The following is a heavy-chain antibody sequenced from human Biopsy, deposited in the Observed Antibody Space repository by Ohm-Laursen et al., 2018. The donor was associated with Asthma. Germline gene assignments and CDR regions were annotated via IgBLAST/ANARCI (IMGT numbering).Heavy chain of an antibody. CDR1: GFTFDDYA. CDR3: ARFVQAEEGVF. Sequence: SLRLSCAASGFTFDDYAMHWVRQAPGKGLEWVSGVSWNSGSIDYADSVKGRFTISRDNAKNSLYLQMSSLRAEDMAVYFCARFVQAEEGVFWGQGARVIVSS. J-gene: IGHJ4*02. V-gene: IGHV3-9*03. D-gene: IGHD2-15*01. CDR2: VSWNSGSI.